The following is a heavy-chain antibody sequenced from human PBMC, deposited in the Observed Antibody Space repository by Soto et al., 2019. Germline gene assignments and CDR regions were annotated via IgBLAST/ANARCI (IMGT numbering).Heavy chain of an antibody. V-gene: IGHV4-59*01. Sequence: QVQLQESGPGLVKPSETLSLTCTVSGGSISSYYWSWIRQPPGKGLEWIGYIYYSGSTNYNPSLKSRVTISVDTSKNHFSLKLSSVTAADPAVYYCAREEMGDGYSCGNGFDPWGQGTLVTVSS. CDR2: IYYSGST. D-gene: IGHD4-4*01. CDR1: GGSISSYY. J-gene: IGHJ5*02. CDR3: AREEMGDGYSCGNGFDP.